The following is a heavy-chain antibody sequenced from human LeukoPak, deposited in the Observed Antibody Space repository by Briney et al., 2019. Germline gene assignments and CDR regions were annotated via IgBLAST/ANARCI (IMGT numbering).Heavy chain of an antibody. J-gene: IGHJ6*02. CDR3: AKDQYYDILTGYLTRYYYYGMDV. V-gene: IGHV3-30*18. CDR2: ISYDGSNK. CDR1: GFTFSSYG. D-gene: IGHD3-9*01. Sequence: GGSLRLSCAASGFTFSSYGMHWVRQAPGKGLEWVAVISYDGSNKYYADSVKGRFTISRDNSKNTLYLQMNSLRAEDTAVYYCAKDQYYDILTGYLTRYYYYGMDVWGQGTTVTVPS.